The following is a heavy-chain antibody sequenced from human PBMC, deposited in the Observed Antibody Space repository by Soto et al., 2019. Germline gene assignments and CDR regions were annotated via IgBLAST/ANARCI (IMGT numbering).Heavy chain of an antibody. CDR1: GFSVSDNY. V-gene: IGHV3-66*01. CDR3: ARDIGSSRDY. Sequence: EVQLVESGGGLVQPGGSLRLSCAASGFSVSDNYMSWVRQAPGKGLEWVSVIYSGGTKYYADSVKGSFTISRDNSKNTLDLQMNNLRAEDTAVYYCARDIGSSRDYWGQGTLVTVSS. CDR2: IYSGGTK. J-gene: IGHJ4*02. D-gene: IGHD6-6*01.